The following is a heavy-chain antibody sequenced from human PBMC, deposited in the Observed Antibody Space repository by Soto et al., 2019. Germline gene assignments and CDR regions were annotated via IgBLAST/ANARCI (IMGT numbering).Heavy chain of an antibody. Sequence: ASVKASCKASGYTFTSYAMHWVRQAPGQRLEWMGWINAGNGNTKYSQKFQGRVTITRDTSASTAYMELSSLRSEDTAVYYCARDLREYQLLHDAFDIWGQGTMVTVSS. D-gene: IGHD2-2*01. CDR3: ARDLREYQLLHDAFDI. V-gene: IGHV1-3*01. CDR2: INAGNGNT. CDR1: GYTFTSYA. J-gene: IGHJ3*02.